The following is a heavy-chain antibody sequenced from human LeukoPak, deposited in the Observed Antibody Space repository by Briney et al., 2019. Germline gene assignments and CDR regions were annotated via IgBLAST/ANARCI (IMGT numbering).Heavy chain of an antibody. CDR3: ARRMASPYDFWSGSYIEGYSFDY. CDR2: IYPGDSDT. CDR1: GYSFTSYW. J-gene: IGHJ4*02. V-gene: IGHV5-51*01. Sequence: GESLKISCKGSGYSFTSYWIGWVRQMPGKGLEWVGIIYPGDSDTRYSPSFQGQVTISADKSISTAYLQWSSLKASDTAMYYCARRMASPYDFWSGSYIEGYSFDYWGQGTLVTVSS. D-gene: IGHD3-3*01.